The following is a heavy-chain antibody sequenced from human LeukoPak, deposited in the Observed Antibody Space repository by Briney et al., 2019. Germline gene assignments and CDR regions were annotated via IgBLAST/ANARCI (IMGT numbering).Heavy chain of an antibody. CDR2: IYYSGST. D-gene: IGHD3-9*01. CDR1: GGSISSYY. Sequence: SETLSLTCSVSGGSISSYYWSWIRQPPGKGLEWIGYIYYSGSTYYNPPLKSRVTISVDTSKNQFSLKLSSVTAADTAVYYCARAYYDILTGYLPRGFDPWGQGTLVTVSS. CDR3: ARAYYDILTGYLPRGFDP. V-gene: IGHV4-59*12. J-gene: IGHJ5*02.